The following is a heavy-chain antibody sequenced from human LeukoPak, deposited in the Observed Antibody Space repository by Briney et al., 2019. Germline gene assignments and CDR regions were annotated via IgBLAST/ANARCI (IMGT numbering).Heavy chain of an antibody. CDR1: GYTFTGYY. CDR3: ARVRGVYCSSTSCYPTDY. J-gene: IGHJ4*02. Sequence: ASVKVSCKASGYTFTGYYMHWVRQAPGQGLEWMGWINPNSGGTNYAQKFQGRVTMTRDTSISTAYMELSRLRSDDTAVYYCARVRGVYCSSTSCYPTDYWGQGTLVTVSS. V-gene: IGHV1-2*02. CDR2: INPNSGGT. D-gene: IGHD2-2*01.